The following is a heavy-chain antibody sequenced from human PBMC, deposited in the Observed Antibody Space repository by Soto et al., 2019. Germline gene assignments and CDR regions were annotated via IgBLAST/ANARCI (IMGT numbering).Heavy chain of an antibody. Sequence: GGSLRVSCAASGFTFSSYWMHWVRQAPGKGLVWVSRINSDGSSTSYADSVKGRFTISRDNAKNTLYLQMNSLRAEDTAVYYCALGDFWSAYLEMDVWGQGTTVPVSS. J-gene: IGHJ6*02. V-gene: IGHV3-74*01. CDR2: INSDGSST. CDR1: GFTFSSYW. CDR3: ALGDFWSAYLEMDV. D-gene: IGHD3-3*01.